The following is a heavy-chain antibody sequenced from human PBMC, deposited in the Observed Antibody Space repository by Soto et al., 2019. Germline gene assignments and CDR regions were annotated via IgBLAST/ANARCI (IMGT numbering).Heavy chain of an antibody. CDR1: GGTFSSYA. V-gene: IGHV1-69*13. D-gene: IGHD3-22*01. Sequence: SVKVSCKASGGTFSSYAISWVRQAPGQGLEWMGGIIPIFGTANYAQKFQGRVTMTADESTSTAYMELSSLRSEDTAVYYCGRITYYYDSSGYAPGYYYGMDVWGQGTTVTVSS. CDR3: GRITYYYDSSGYAPGYYYGMDV. CDR2: IIPIFGTA. J-gene: IGHJ6*02.